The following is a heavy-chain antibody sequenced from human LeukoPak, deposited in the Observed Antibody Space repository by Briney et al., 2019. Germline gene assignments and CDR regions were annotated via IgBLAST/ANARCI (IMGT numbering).Heavy chain of an antibody. CDR2: IYYSGST. J-gene: IGHJ6*02. CDR3: ARAGGNSYYYYYGMDV. Sequence: ASETLSLTCTVSGGSISSYYWSWIRQPPGKGLEWIGYIYYSGSTNYNPSLKSRVTISVDTSKNQFSLKLSSVTAADTAVYYCARAGGNSYYYYYGMDVWGQGTTVTVSS. CDR1: GGSISSYY. V-gene: IGHV4-59*01. D-gene: IGHD4-23*01.